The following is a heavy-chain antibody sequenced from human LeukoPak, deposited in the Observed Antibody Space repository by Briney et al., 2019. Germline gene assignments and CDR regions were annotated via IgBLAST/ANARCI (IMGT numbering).Heavy chain of an antibody. CDR2: INPNSGGT. Sequence: ASVKVSCKASGYTLTGYYMHWVRQAPGQGLEWMGWINPNSGGTNYAQKFQGRVTMTRDTSISTAYMELSRLRSDDTAVYYCARARGGQWLVLGYWGQGTLVTVSS. CDR1: GYTLTGYY. J-gene: IGHJ4*02. CDR3: ARARGGQWLVLGY. D-gene: IGHD6-19*01. V-gene: IGHV1-2*02.